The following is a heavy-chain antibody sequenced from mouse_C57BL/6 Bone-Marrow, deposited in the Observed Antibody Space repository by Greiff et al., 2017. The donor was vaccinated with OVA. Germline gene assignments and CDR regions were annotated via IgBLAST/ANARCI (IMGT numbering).Heavy chain of an antibody. CDR3: AIITTVVATDYAMDY. CDR1: GYTFTTYP. CDR2: FHPYNDDT. Sequence: QVQLQQSGAELVKPGASVKMSCKASGYTFTTYPIEWMKQNHGKSLEWIGNFHPYNDDTKYNEKFKGKATLAVEKSSSTVYLELSRLTSDDSAVYYCAIITTVVATDYAMDYWGQGTSVTVSS. D-gene: IGHD1-1*01. J-gene: IGHJ4*01. V-gene: IGHV1-47*01.